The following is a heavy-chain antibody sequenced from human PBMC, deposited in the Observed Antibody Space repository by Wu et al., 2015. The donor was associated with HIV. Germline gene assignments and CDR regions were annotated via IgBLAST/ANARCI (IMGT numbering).Heavy chain of an antibody. Sequence: QVQLVQSGAEVKKPGASVKVSCKASGYTFTSYYMHWVRQAPGQGLEWMGWISTYNGYTYNTYTNYAQDFQGRVTMTTDTTASTAYIELSSLRSNDTAVYYCARVLRSGNLFFLFDFWGQGTLVTVSS. CDR2: ISTYNGYTYNTYT. J-gene: IGHJ4*02. V-gene: IGHV1-18*04. CDR1: GYTFTSYY. D-gene: IGHD1-26*01. CDR3: ARVLRSGNLFFLFDF.